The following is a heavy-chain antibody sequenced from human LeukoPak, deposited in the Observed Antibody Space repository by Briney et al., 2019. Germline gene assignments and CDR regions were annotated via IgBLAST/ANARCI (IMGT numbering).Heavy chain of an antibody. V-gene: IGHV3-30-3*01. Sequence: GGSLRLSCAASGFTFSSCAMHWVRQAPGKGLEWVAVITYDGGKEYYADSVKGRFTISRDNSKSTLYLQMNSLRAEDTAVYYCARDQTGSYCINYWGQGTLVTVSS. D-gene: IGHD1-26*01. CDR3: ARDQTGSYCINY. CDR2: ITYDGGKE. CDR1: GFTFSSCA. J-gene: IGHJ4*02.